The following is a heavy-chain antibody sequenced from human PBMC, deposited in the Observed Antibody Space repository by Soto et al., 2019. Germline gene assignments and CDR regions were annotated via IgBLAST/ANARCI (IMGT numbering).Heavy chain of an antibody. CDR1: RFSFSDYS. D-gene: IGHD2-15*01. Sequence: GGSLRLSCAASRFSFSDYSMNWVRQAPGKGLEWVSFIYLSSTTTYYRDSVKGRFTIFKDKSMNTVYLQMNSLTVEDAAVYYCTKDRVPDGIYSFDYWGKGALVTVSS. CDR3: TKDRVPDGIYSFDY. CDR2: IYLSSTTT. V-gene: IGHV3-23*03. J-gene: IGHJ4*02.